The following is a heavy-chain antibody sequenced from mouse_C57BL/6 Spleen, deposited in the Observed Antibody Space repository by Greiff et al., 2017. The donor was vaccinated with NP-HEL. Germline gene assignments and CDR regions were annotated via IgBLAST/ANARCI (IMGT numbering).Heavy chain of an antibody. CDR3: ARSDSNYDYAMDY. J-gene: IGHJ4*01. Sequence: QVQLQQSGAELARPGASVKLSCKASGYTFTSYGISWVKQRTGQGLEWIGEIDPRSGNTYYNEKFKGKATLTADKSSSTAYMELRSLTSEDSAVYFCARSDSNYDYAMDYWGQGTSVTVSS. CDR2: IDPRSGNT. D-gene: IGHD2-5*01. CDR1: GYTFTSYG. V-gene: IGHV1-81*01.